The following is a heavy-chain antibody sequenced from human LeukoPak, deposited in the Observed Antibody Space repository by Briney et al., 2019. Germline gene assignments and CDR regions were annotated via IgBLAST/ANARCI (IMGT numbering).Heavy chain of an antibody. CDR2: IYSSGST. V-gene: IGHV4-59*11. Sequence: PSETLSLTCTVSGGSISGHYWSWIRQPPGKGLEWIGHIYSSGSTRYNPSLNSRVTISVDTSKNQFSLKLTSVTAADTALYYCARVLGDGQSDYWGQGTLVTVSS. CDR3: ARVLGDGQSDY. D-gene: IGHD5-24*01. CDR1: GGSISGHY. J-gene: IGHJ4*02.